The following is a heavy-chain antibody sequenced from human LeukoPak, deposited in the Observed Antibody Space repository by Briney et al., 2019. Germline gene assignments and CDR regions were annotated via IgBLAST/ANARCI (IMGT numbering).Heavy chain of an antibody. V-gene: IGHV1-69*13. J-gene: IGHJ4*02. CDR2: ITPIFGTA. CDR3: ARDHYDSSGYPLDY. CDR1: GGTFSSYA. Sequence: GASVKVSCKASGGTFSSYAISWVRQAPGQGLEWMGGITPIFGTANYAQKFQGRVTITADESTSTAYMELSSLRSEDTAVYYCARDHYDSSGYPLDYWGQGTLVTVSS. D-gene: IGHD3-22*01.